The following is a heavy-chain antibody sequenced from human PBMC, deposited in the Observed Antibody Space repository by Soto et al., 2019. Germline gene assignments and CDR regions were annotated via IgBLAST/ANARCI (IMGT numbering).Heavy chain of an antibody. CDR2: INPNSGGT. CDR3: ARARPFGVVNYGMDV. D-gene: IGHD3-3*01. V-gene: IGHV1-2*02. Sequence: ASVKVSCKASGYTFTGYYMHCVRQAPGQGLEWMGWINPNSGGTNYAQKFQGRVTMTRDTSISTAYMELSRLRSDDTAVYYCARARPFGVVNYGMDVWGQGTTVTVSS. CDR1: GYTFTGYY. J-gene: IGHJ6*02.